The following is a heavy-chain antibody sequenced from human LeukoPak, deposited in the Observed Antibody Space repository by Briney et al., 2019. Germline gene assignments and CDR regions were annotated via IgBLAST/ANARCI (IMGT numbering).Heavy chain of an antibody. V-gene: IGHV4-59*01. CDR2: IYYSGSA. D-gene: IGHD6-6*01. CDR3: ARDWGVSARPGYMDV. CDR1: GGSISSYY. J-gene: IGHJ6*03. Sequence: SETLSLTCSVSGGSISSYYWSWIRQPPGKGLEWIGYIYYSGSAYYNPSLKSRVTISVDTSKNQFSLKLSSVTAADTAVYYCARDWGVSARPGYMDVWGKGTTVTVSS.